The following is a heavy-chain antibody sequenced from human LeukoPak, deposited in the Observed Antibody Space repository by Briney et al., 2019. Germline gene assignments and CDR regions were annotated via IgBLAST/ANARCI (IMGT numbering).Heavy chain of an antibody. CDR3: ARDPRPSTGNYYYYYMDV. J-gene: IGHJ6*03. V-gene: IGHV4-61*02. Sequence: SETLSLTCTVSGGSISSGSYYWGWIRQPAGKGLEWIGRIYTSGSTNYNPSLKSPVTISVDTSKNQFSLKLSSVTAADTAVYYCARDPRPSTGNYYYYYMDVWGKGTTVTVSS. D-gene: IGHD4-11*01. CDR2: IYTSGST. CDR1: GGSISSGSYY.